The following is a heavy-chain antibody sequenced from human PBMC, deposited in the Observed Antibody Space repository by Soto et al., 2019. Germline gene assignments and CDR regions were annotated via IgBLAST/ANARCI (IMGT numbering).Heavy chain of an antibody. V-gene: IGHV4-31*03. CDR3: AREGRLAAAGRFDY. CDR2: IYYSGST. CDR1: GGSISSGVYY. D-gene: IGHD6-13*01. Sequence: SETLSLTCTVSGGSISSGVYYWSWIRQVPKKGLEWIGYIYYSGSTYYNPSLRSRVAMSVDTSKNQFSLKLSSVTAADTAIYYCAREGRLAAAGRFDYWGQGTLVTVSS. J-gene: IGHJ4*02.